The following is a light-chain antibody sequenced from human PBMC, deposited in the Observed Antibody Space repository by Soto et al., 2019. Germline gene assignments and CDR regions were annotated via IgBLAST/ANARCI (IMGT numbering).Light chain of an antibody. J-gene: IGKJ4*01. CDR3: QQYYSAPLT. V-gene: IGKV4-1*01. CDR1: QSVLYSSNNKNY. CDR2: WAS. Sequence: DIVMTQSPDSLAVSLGERATINCKSSQSVLYSSNNKNYLAWYQQEPGQPPKLLISWASTRESAVPDRFSGSGSGTDFTLTISSLQAEDVAVYYCQQYYSAPLTFGGGTKVEIK.